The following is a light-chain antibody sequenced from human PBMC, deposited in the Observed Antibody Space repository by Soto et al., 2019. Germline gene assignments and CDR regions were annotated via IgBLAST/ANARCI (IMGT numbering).Light chain of an antibody. J-gene: IGLJ3*02. CDR2: EVT. V-gene: IGLV2-14*01. CDR1: SSDVGAYNY. CDR3: SSYTSSSSWV. Sequence: QSALTQPASVSGSPGQSITISCTGTSSDVGAYNYVSWYQQHSGQAPKLIIYEVTNRPSGVSNRFSASKSGNTASLTIFGLQAEDEADYYCSSYTSSSSWVFGGGTKLTVL.